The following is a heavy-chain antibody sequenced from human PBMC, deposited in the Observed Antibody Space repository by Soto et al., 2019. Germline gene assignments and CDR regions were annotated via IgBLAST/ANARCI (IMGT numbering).Heavy chain of an antibody. Sequence: QITLKESGPTLVKPTQTLTLTCSFSGFSLNTGGVGVGWIRQPPGKALEWLAVIYWDDDKSWSPSLRDRLTIPRAASEDQVVLKVTNMDPVDTATYYCARRRGGFGGGWTTPYFDYWGQGTLVTVSS. CDR3: ARRRGGFGGGWTTPYFDY. CDR2: IYWDDDK. V-gene: IGHV2-5*02. J-gene: IGHJ4*02. CDR1: GFSLNTGGVG. D-gene: IGHD6-19*01.